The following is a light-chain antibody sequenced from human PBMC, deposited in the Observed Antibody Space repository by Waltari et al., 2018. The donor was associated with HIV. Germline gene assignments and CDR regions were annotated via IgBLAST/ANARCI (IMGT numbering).Light chain of an antibody. Sequence: EIVLLKSPATRSLAPGVRATLSCRASQSVSSYLAWYQQKHGHAPRLLLYDASNRATGMPAKFSGSGSGKDFTLTNSSLEPEDFAVYYCQQRRKSTLGAGTKVEIK. V-gene: IGKV3-11*01. CDR3: QQRRKST. CDR1: QSVSSY. CDR2: DAS. J-gene: IGKJ4*01.